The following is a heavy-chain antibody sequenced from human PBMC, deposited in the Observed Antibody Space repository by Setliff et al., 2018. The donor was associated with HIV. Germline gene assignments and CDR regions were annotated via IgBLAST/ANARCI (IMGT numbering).Heavy chain of an antibody. J-gene: IGHJ3*02. V-gene: IGHV4-34*01. D-gene: IGHD1-26*01. CDR1: GGSFSGYY. CDR3: ARGRASGSYFWVVVNTFDI. CDR2: IIRSGST. Sequence: PSETLSLTCAVFGGSFSGYYWTWIRQPPGKGLEWIGEIIRSGSTNYNPSLKSRVTISVETSKNQFSLKLSSVTAADTAVYFCARGRASGSYFWVVVNTFDIWGQGTMVTVSS.